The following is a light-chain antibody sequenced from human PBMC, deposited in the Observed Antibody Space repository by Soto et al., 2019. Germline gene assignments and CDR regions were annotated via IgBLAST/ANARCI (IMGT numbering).Light chain of an antibody. V-gene: IGKV1-5*01. CDR3: QQYKDYVYT. J-gene: IGKJ2*01. CDR2: DVS. Sequence: DIQMTQSPSTLSASVGDRVLITCRASQTVERWMAWYQQKPGKAPKLLISDVSTLERGVPSRFSGSGSATEFTLTISGLQPDDFATYYCQQYKDYVYTFGQGTKVESK. CDR1: QTVERW.